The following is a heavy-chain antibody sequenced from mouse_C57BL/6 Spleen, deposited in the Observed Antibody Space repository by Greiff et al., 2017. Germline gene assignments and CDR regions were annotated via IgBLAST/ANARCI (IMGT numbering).Heavy chain of an antibody. CDR2: ISSGSSTI. CDR3: ASYDYVFDY. D-gene: IGHD2-4*01. J-gene: IGHJ2*01. V-gene: IGHV5-17*01. CDR1: GFTFSDYG. Sequence: EVKLMESGGGLVKPGGSLKLSCAASGFTFSDYGMHWVRQAPEKGLEWVAYISSGSSTIYYADTVKGRFTISRDNAKNTLFLQMTSLRSEDTAMYYCASYDYVFDYWGQGTTLTVSS.